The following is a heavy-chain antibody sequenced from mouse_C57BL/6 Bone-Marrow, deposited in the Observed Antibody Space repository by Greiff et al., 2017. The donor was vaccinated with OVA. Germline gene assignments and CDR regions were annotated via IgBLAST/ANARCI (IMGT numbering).Heavy chain of an antibody. CDR1: GYTFTSYW. Sequence: VQLQQPGAELVKPGASVKMSCKASGYTFTSYWITWVKQRPGQGLEWIGDIYPGSGSTNYNEKFKSKATLTVDTSSSTAYMQLSSLTSENSAVYYCASSSYYCGSSPYWYFDVWGTGTTVTVSS. CDR3: ASSSYYCGSSPYWYFDV. CDR2: IYPGSGST. V-gene: IGHV1-55*01. J-gene: IGHJ1*03. D-gene: IGHD1-1*01.